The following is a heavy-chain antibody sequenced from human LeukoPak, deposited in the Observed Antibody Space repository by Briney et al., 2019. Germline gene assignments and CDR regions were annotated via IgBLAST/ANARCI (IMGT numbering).Heavy chain of an antibody. CDR1: GYSFTSYW. CDR2: IYPGDSDT. V-gene: IGHV5-51*01. D-gene: IGHD3-10*01. J-gene: IGHJ3*02. CDR3: ARHAVYYGSGNRAFDI. Sequence: GESLKISFKASGYSFTSYWIGWVRPMPGKGLEWMGIIYPGDSDTRYSPSFQGQVTITADKSISTAYLQWNNLKASDTAMYYCARHAVYYGSGNRAFDIWGQGTMVTVSS.